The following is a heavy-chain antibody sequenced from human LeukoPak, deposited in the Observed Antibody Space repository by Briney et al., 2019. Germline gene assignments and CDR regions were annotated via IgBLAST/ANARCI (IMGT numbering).Heavy chain of an antibody. D-gene: IGHD6-13*01. J-gene: IGHJ4*02. CDR3: ARRQGIAAAALYY. V-gene: IGHV1-69*04. Sequence: GASVKVSCKASGGTFSSYAISWVRQAPGQGLEWMGRIIPILGIANYAQKFQGRVTITADKSTSTAYMELSSLRSEDTAVYYYARRQGIAAAALYYWGQGTLVTVSS. CDR1: GGTFSSYA. CDR2: IIPILGIA.